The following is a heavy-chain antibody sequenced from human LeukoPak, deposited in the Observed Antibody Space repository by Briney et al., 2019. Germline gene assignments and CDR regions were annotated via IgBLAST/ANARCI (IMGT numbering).Heavy chain of an antibody. Sequence: GRSLRLSCAASGFTFSSYGMHWVRQAPGKGLEWVAVIWYDGSNKYYADSVKGRFTISRDNSKNTLYLQMNSLRAEDTAVYYCARSYGIAAAGRGRGYFDYWGQGTLVTVSS. CDR2: IWYDGSNK. CDR3: ARSYGIAAAGRGRGYFDY. J-gene: IGHJ4*02. D-gene: IGHD6-13*01. CDR1: GFTFSSYG. V-gene: IGHV3-33*01.